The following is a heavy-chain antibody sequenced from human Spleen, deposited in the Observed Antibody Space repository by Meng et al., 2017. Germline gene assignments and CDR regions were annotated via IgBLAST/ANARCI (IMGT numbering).Heavy chain of an antibody. Sequence: GGSLRLSCAASGFTFSSYAMTWVRQAPGKGLQWVSAISGSGGTTYSADSVKGRFATSRDNSENTLYLQMNSLRAEDTAIYYCAKAIHGSTWFDAFAIWGHGTMVTVSS. CDR2: ISGSGGTT. CDR1: GFTFSSYA. V-gene: IGHV3-23*01. CDR3: AKAIHGSTWFDAFAI. J-gene: IGHJ3*02. D-gene: IGHD6-6*01.